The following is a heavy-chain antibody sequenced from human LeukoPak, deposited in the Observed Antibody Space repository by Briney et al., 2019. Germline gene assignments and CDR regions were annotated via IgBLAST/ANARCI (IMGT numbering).Heavy chain of an antibody. CDR3: ARDAATINFDY. D-gene: IGHD5-24*01. Sequence: GASVKVSCKASGYTFTGYSINWVRQAPGQGLEWMGRINIYTGNPTYAQGFTGRFVFSLDTSVSTAYLQISSLKAEDTAVYYCARDAATINFDYWGQGTLVTVSS. J-gene: IGHJ4*02. CDR1: GYTFTGYS. CDR2: INIYTGNP. V-gene: IGHV7-4-1*02.